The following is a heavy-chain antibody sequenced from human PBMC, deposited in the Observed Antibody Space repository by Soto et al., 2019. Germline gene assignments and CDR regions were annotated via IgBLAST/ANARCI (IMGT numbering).Heavy chain of an antibody. CDR2: IIPIFGTA. J-gene: IGHJ4*02. CDR1: GGTFSSYA. V-gene: IGHV1-69*01. D-gene: IGHD5-12*01. Sequence: QVQLVQSGAEVKKPGSSVKVSCKASGGTFSSYAISWVRQAPGQGLEWMGGIIPIFGTANYAQKFQGRVTITADESTSTAYMELSSVRSEDTAVYYCARARSAGYSGYEHFDYWGQGTLVTVSS. CDR3: ARARSAGYSGYEHFDY.